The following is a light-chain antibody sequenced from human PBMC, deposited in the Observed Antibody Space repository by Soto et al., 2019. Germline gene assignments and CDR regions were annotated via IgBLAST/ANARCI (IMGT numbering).Light chain of an antibody. V-gene: IGKV3-15*01. CDR3: QEYDVWPPHT. J-gene: IGKJ2*01. CDR2: GAS. Sequence: IVMTQSPATLSVSSGERVTLSCRASQTISRNLAWYQQKPGQPPRLLLYGASTRATAVPARFSGSGSGTEITLRITSLQSDDFAIYYYQEYDVWPPHTFGQGTMLEIK. CDR1: QTISRN.